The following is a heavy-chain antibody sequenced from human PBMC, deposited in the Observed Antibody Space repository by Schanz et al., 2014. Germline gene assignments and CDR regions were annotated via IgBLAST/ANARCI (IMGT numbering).Heavy chain of an antibody. CDR1: GFTFSTYA. J-gene: IGHJ3*01. D-gene: IGHD2-15*01. V-gene: IGHV3-23*01. CDR2: ISGSGGST. Sequence: VQLLQFGGGVVQPGRSLRLSCAASGFTFSTYAMSWVRQAPGKGLEWVSAISGSGGSTYYADSVKGRFTISRDNSKNTLYLQMNSLSADDTAVFYCAKGMGYCSGGTCYDYYYYGLDVWGQGTLVTISS. CDR3: AKGMGYCSGGTCYDYYYYGLDV.